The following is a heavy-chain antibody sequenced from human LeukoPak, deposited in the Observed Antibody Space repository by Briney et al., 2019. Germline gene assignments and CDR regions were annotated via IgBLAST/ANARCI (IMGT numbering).Heavy chain of an antibody. CDR2: ISYDGSNK. Sequence: PGGSLRLSCAASGFTFSSYGMHWVRQAPGKGLEWVAVISYDGSNKYYADSVKGRFTISRDNSKNTLYLQMNSLRAEDTAVYYSAKDNDMVRHYYYGMDVWGQGTTVTVSS. CDR1: GFTFSSYG. V-gene: IGHV3-30*18. D-gene: IGHD3-10*01. J-gene: IGHJ6*02. CDR3: AKDNDMVRHYYYGMDV.